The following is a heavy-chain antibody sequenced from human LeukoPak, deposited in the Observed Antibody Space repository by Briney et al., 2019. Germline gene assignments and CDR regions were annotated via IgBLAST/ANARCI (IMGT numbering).Heavy chain of an antibody. V-gene: IGHV3-33*01. CDR1: GFSFSSYG. CDR2: IWYDGSKK. J-gene: IGHJ4*02. Sequence: HPGGSLRLSCAASGFSFSSYGMHWVRQAPGKGLEWVAVIWYDGSKKYYADSVKGRFIISRDNSRNTLYLQMNSLRVEDTTVYYCARATFVVTAIVDYWGQGTLVTVSS. D-gene: IGHD2-21*02. CDR3: ARATFVVTAIVDY.